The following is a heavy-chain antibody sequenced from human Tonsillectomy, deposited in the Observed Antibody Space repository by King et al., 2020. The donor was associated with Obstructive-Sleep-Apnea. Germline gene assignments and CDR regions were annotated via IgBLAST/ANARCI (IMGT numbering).Heavy chain of an antibody. V-gene: IGHV3-7*03. CDR2: IKQDGSER. CDR1: GFSFSSYW. CDR3: ERLSGYSSGWYPGYFDL. D-gene: IGHD6-19*01. J-gene: IGHJ2*01. Sequence: VQLVESGGGLVQPGGSLRLSCAASGFSFSSYWMSWVRQAPGKGLEWVANIKQDGSERNYVDSVKGRFTISRDNPKNSLFLQMNSLRAEDTAVYYCERLSGYSSGWYPGYFDLWGRGTLVTVSS.